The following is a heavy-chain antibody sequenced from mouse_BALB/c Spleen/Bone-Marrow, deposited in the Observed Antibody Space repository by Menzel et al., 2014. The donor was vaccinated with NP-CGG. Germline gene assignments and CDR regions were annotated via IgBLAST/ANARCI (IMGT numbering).Heavy chain of an antibody. V-gene: IGHV1-7*01. CDR3: SRSGIDY. D-gene: IGHD3-2*02. J-gene: IGHJ2*01. Sequence: QVQLKQSGAELAKPGASVKMSCRPSGYTFTTYWIHWVKQRPGQGLEWIGYINPSTGYTDYNQKFKDKATLTADKSSSTAYMQLSSLTSEDSAVYYCSRSGIDYWGQGTTLTVSS. CDR2: INPSTGYT. CDR1: GYTFTTYW.